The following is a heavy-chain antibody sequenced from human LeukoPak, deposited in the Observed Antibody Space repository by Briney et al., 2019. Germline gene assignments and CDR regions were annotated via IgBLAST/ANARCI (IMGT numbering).Heavy chain of an antibody. CDR1: GFTFSDYY. Sequence: PGGSLRLSCAASGFTFSDYYISWIRQAPGKGLEWVSYISSSGSTIYYADSVKGRFTISRDNAKNSLYLQMNSLRAEDTAVYYCAREVVYDSSGYYSGDAFDIWGQGTMVTVSS. V-gene: IGHV3-11*01. J-gene: IGHJ3*02. CDR2: ISSSGSTI. D-gene: IGHD3-22*01. CDR3: AREVVYDSSGYYSGDAFDI.